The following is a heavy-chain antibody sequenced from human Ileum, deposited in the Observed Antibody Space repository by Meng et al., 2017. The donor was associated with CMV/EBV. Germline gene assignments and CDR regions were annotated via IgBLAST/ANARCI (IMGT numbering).Heavy chain of an antibody. CDR3: ARDPSSPSSSGYYYD. CDR2: IYSGGGT. D-gene: IGHD3-22*01. Sequence: GESLKISCAASGFTFSNAWMSWVRQAPGKGLEWVSIIYSGGGTYYADSVKGRFTISRDNSKNTLYLQMNSLRTEDTAVYYCARDPSSPSSSGYYYDWGQGTLVTVSS. CDR1: GFTFSNAW. J-gene: IGHJ4*02. V-gene: IGHV3-66*02.